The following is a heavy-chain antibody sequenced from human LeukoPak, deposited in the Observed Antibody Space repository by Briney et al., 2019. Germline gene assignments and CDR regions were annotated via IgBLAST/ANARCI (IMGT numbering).Heavy chain of an antibody. Sequence: SETLSLTCSVSGASISYSGFFWGWIGQPPGKGLEWIGSIYYFGTTYYNPSLKTRVAMSVDMSKNEFSLKLTSVTAADTAVCYCARDHIAFSSFDQRGPGTLVNVSS. J-gene: IGHJ4*02. CDR1: GASISYSGFF. D-gene: IGHD3-3*02. V-gene: IGHV4-39*07. CDR2: IYYFGTT. CDR3: ARDHIAFSSFDQ.